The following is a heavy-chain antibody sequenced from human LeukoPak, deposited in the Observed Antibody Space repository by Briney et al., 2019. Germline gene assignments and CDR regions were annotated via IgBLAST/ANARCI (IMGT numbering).Heavy chain of an antibody. V-gene: IGHV4-59*01. Sequence: PSETLSLTCTVSGGSISNYYWTWTRQPPGKGLEWIGHVDYSGSTNYSPSLESRVTISIDMSKNQFSLKLRSVTSADTAVYYCTRDRGYYYGGAFDVWGQGTIITVSS. CDR1: GGSISNYY. J-gene: IGHJ3*01. CDR3: TRDRGYYYGGAFDV. D-gene: IGHD3-22*01. CDR2: VDYSGST.